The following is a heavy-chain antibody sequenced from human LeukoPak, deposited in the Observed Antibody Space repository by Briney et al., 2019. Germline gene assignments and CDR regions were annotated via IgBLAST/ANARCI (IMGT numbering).Heavy chain of an antibody. V-gene: IGHV3-21*01. J-gene: IGHJ4*02. Sequence: PGGSLRLSCAASGVTFSSYSRNWCRREPGGGRVWGSAIICSSGYTYYADSVKGRFTISRDNAKNSLYLQMNSLRAEDTAVYYCARDSYSSSADFDYWGQRTLVTVSS. CDR2: IICSSGYT. CDR1: GVTFSSYS. CDR3: ARDSYSSSADFDY. D-gene: IGHD6-6*01.